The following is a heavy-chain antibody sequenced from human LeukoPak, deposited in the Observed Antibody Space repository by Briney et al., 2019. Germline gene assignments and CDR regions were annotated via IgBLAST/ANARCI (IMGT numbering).Heavy chain of an antibody. CDR3: ASLKSDYGDLDAFDI. CDR1: GFTVSSNY. V-gene: IGHV3-53*01. J-gene: IGHJ3*02. D-gene: IGHD4-17*01. CDR2: IYSGGST. Sequence: PGESLRLSCAASGFTVSSNYMSWVRQAPGKGLEWVSVIYSGGSTYYADSVKGRFTISRDNSKNTLYLQMNSLRAEDTAVYYCASLKSDYGDLDAFDIWGQGTMVTVSS.